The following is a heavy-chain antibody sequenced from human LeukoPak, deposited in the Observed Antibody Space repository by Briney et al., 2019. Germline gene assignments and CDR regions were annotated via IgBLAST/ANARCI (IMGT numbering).Heavy chain of an antibody. CDR3: AKGGYDYAEYVDY. CDR2: ISFSGANT. V-gene: IGHV3-23*01. Sequence: PGGSLRLSCAASGFTFSRFWMSWVRQAPGMGLEWVSRISFSGANTYYADSVRGRFTISRDKSKNTLFLQMNSLRAEDTAVYYCAKGGYDYAEYVDYWGQGTLVTVSS. J-gene: IGHJ4*02. D-gene: IGHD3-16*01. CDR1: GFTFSRFW.